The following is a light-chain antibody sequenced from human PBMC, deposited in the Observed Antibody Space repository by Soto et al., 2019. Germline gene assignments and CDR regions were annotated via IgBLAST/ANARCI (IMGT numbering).Light chain of an antibody. CDR3: QQHSNWPA. CDR1: QSVSTN. V-gene: IGKV3-11*01. J-gene: IGKJ5*01. Sequence: PGERATLSCRTSQSVSTNVAWYQQKPGQAPRLLIYDASNRATGIPARFSGSGSGTDFTLTISSLEPEDFAVYYCQQHSNWPAFGQGTRLEIK. CDR2: DAS.